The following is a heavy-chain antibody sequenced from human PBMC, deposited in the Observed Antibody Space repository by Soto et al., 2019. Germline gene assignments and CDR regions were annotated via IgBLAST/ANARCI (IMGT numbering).Heavy chain of an antibody. D-gene: IGHD2-21*02. CDR1: GGTFSSYA. J-gene: IGHJ5*02. CDR3: ARDPLAYCGCDCYEDNPWFDP. V-gene: IGHV1-69*13. Sequence: ASVKVSCKASGGTFSSYAISWVRQAPGQGLEWMGWIIPIFGTANYAQKFQGRVSITADESTSTAYMELSSLRSEDTAVYYCARDPLAYCGCDCYEDNPWFDPWGQGTLVTVSS. CDR2: IIPIFGTA.